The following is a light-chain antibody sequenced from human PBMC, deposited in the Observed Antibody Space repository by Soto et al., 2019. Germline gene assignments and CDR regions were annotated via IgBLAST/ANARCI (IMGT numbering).Light chain of an antibody. V-gene: IGKV1-39*01. J-gene: IGKJ5*01. CDR2: AAS. CDR1: QSISSY. CDR3: QQSYSTPVT. Sequence: DIQMTQSPSSMSASVGDRVTLTCRASQSISSYLNWYQQKPGKAPKLLIYAASSLQSGVPSRFSGSGSGTDFTLTISSLQPEEFATYYCQQSYSTPVTVGDGTRLEIK.